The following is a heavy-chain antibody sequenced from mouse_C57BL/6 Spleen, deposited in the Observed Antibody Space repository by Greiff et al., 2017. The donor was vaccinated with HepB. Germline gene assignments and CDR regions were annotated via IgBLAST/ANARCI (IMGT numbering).Heavy chain of an antibody. CDR2: IHPNSGST. V-gene: IGHV1-64*01. CDR3: ARYGNYEAWFAY. Sequence: VQLQQPGAELVKPGASVKLSCKASGYTFTSYWMHWVKQRPGQGLEWIGMIHPNSGSTNYNEKFKSKATLTVDKSSSTAYVQLSSLTSEDSAVYYCARYGNYEAWFAYWGQGTLVTVSA. CDR1: GYTFTSYW. J-gene: IGHJ3*01. D-gene: IGHD2-1*01.